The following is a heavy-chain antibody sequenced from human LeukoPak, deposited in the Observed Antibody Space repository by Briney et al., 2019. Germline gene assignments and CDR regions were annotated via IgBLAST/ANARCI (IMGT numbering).Heavy chain of an antibody. CDR2: INAGNGNT. CDR3: ARAYYDSSGYPSFDY. J-gene: IGHJ4*02. V-gene: IGHV1-3*01. Sequence: ASVKVSCKASGYTFTSYAMHWVRQAPGQRLEWMGWINAGNGNTKYSQKFQGRVTITRDTSASTAYMELSSLRSEDTAVYYCARAYYDSSGYPSFDYWGQGTLVTVSS. D-gene: IGHD3-22*01. CDR1: GYTFTSYA.